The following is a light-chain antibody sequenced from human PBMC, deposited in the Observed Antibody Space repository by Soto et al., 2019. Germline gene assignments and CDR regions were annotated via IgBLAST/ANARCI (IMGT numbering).Light chain of an antibody. Sequence: ETVMTQSPATLSVSPGEMATLSFSASQSVSSALALYQQKPGQAPRLLIYGASSSATGIPDRFSGSGSGTDFTLTISRLEPEDFAVYHCQQYGSSPLITFGQGTRLEI. J-gene: IGKJ5*01. CDR2: GAS. CDR1: QSVSSA. CDR3: QQYGSSPLIT. V-gene: IGKV3-20*01.